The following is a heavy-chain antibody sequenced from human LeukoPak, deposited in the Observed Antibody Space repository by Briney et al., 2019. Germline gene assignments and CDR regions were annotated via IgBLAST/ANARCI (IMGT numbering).Heavy chain of an antibody. CDR2: ISSSGSTI. V-gene: IGHV3-48*03. Sequence: GGSLRLSCAASGFTFSSYEMNWVRQAPGKGLEWVSYISSSGSTIYYADSVKGRFTISRDNAKNSLYLHMNSLRAEEPAVYYCARDRAVAYVYWGQGTLVTVSS. CDR1: GFTFSSYE. CDR3: ARDRAVAYVY. J-gene: IGHJ4*02. D-gene: IGHD6-19*01.